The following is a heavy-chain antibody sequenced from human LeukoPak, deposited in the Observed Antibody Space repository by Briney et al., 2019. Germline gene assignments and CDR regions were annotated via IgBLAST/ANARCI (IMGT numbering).Heavy chain of an antibody. J-gene: IGHJ4*02. CDR1: GFTFSSYA. D-gene: IGHD7-27*01. Sequence: PGGSLRLSCAASGFTFSSYAMHWVREAPGKGLEWGAVISYDGSNKYYADSVKGRFTISRDNSKNTLYLQMNSLRAEDTAVYYCAKTGNPATGDYWGQGTLVTVSS. V-gene: IGHV3-30*04. CDR3: AKTGNPATGDY. CDR2: ISYDGSNK.